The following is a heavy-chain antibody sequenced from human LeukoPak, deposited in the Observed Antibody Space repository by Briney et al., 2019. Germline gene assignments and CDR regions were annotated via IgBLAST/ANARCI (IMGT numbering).Heavy chain of an antibody. CDR1: GFTFSSFT. CDR3: VRDRTQPGIAARGAFDI. Sequence: GGSLRLSCAASGFTFSSFTMNWVRQAPGKGLEWVSYINSGGTSMYYADSVKGRFTISRDNANNSMYLRMDSLRAEDTALYYCVRDRTQPGIAARGAFDIWGQGTMVTVSS. CDR2: INSGGTSM. D-gene: IGHD6-13*01. J-gene: IGHJ3*02. V-gene: IGHV3-48*04.